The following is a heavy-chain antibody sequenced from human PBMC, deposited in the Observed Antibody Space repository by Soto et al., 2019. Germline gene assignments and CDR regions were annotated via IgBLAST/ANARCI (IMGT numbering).Heavy chain of an antibody. CDR1: CGSISSSSYY. CDR3: ARQSGSGSYYYYYYGMDV. D-gene: IGHD3-10*01. V-gene: IGHV4-39*01. J-gene: IGHJ6*02. Sequence: SETLSLTCTVSCGSISSSSYYWGWIRQPPGKGLEWIGNIYYSGSTYYNPSLKSRVTISVDTSKNQFSLKLSSVTAADTAVYYCARQSGSGSYYYYYYGMDVWGQGTTVTVSS. CDR2: IYYSGST.